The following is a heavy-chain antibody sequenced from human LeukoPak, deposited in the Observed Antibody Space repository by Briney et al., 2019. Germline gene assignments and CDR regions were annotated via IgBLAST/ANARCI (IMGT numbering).Heavy chain of an antibody. CDR3: ARGVTSWGYGARLGYYYMDV. CDR1: GYTFTGYY. J-gene: IGHJ6*03. D-gene: IGHD3-16*01. V-gene: IGHV1-2*02. Sequence: EASVKVSCKASGYTFTGYYIHWVRQAPGQGLEWMGWINPNSGGTNYAQKFQGRVTMTRDTSISTAYMELSRLRSDDTAVYYCARGVTSWGYGARLGYYYMDVWGKGTTVTVSS. CDR2: INPNSGGT.